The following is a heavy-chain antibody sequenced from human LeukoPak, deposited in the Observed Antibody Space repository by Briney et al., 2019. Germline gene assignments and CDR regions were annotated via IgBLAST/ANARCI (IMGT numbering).Heavy chain of an antibody. V-gene: IGHV3-21*01. CDR2: ISSSSSYI. D-gene: IGHD4-17*01. CDR1: GFTFSSYS. CDR3: ARDFPLTGDYYFGAFDI. Sequence: GGSLRPSCAASGFTFSSYSMNWVRQAPGKGLEWVSSISSSSSYIYYADSVKGRFTISRDNAKNSLYLQMNSLRAEDTAVYYCARDFPLTGDYYFGAFDIWGQGTMVTVSS. J-gene: IGHJ3*02.